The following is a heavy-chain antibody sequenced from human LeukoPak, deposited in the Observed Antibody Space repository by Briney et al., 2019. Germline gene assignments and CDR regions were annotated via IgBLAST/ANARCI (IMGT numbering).Heavy chain of an antibody. CDR1: GFTFSDYY. V-gene: IGHV3-11*06. Sequence: KTGGSLRLSCAASGFTFSDYYMSWIRQAPGKGLEWVSYIGSSSSYTNYADSVKGRFTISRDNAKNSLYLQMNSLRAEDTAVYYCARDRGYCSGGSCSYSDYWGQGTLVTVSS. D-gene: IGHD2-15*01. CDR3: ARDRGYCSGGSCSYSDY. J-gene: IGHJ4*02. CDR2: IGSSSSYT.